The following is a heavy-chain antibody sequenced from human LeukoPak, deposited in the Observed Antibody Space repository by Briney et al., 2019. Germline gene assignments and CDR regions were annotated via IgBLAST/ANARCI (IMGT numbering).Heavy chain of an antibody. D-gene: IGHD1-26*01. J-gene: IGHJ4*02. V-gene: IGHV3-21*01. CDR3: ARDASWSSTGLIDS. Sequence: PGGSLRLSCVASGFTLRSYSMNWVRQPPGKGLEWVSYVSTSSYYIYYADSVKGRFTISRDDAKNSLYLQMNSLRAEDTAIYYCARDASWSSTGLIDSWGQGTLVTVSS. CDR2: VSTSSYYI. CDR1: GFTLRSYS.